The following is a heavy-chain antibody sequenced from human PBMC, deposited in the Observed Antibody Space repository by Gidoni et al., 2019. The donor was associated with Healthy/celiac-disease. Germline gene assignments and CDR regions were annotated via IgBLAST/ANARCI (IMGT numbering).Heavy chain of an antibody. V-gene: IGHV3-21*01. CDR2: ISRSSSYI. Sequence: EVQLVESGGGLVKPGGSLRLSCAASGFTFSSYSMNWVRQAPGKGLEWVSSISRSSSYIYYADSVKGRFTISRDNAKNSLYLQMNSLRAEDTAVYYCARGFDCSGGSCLRKLFDYWGQGTLVTVSS. J-gene: IGHJ4*02. D-gene: IGHD2-15*01. CDR3: ARGFDCSGGSCLRKLFDY. CDR1: GFTFSSYS.